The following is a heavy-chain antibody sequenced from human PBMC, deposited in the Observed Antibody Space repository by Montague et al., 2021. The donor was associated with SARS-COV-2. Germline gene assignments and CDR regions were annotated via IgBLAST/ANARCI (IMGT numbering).Heavy chain of an antibody. CDR1: GGSISSGSYY. CDR3: TRGLASVDS. J-gene: IGHJ5*01. Sequence: TLSLTCTVSGGSISSGSYYWSWIRHPAGKGLEWIGRVYASGITNNNPPLKSRVTISLNTSKNQFSMRLCSVTAADTALYYCTRGLASVDSWGQGTLVTVSS. CDR2: VYASGIT. V-gene: IGHV4-61*02.